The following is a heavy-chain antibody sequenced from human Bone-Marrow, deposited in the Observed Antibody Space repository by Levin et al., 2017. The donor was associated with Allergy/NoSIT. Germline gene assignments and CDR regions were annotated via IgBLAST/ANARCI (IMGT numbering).Heavy chain of an antibody. J-gene: IGHJ4*02. V-gene: IGHV2-5*02. CDR3: ARRSERYCSGGTCYQFDI. CDR1: GFSLTTDRVG. D-gene: IGHD2-15*01. CDR2: IFWDDNK. Sequence: SGPTLVKPTQTLTLTCTFSGFSLTTDRVGVGWIRQPPGKALEWLALIFWDDNKHYSPSLKGRLTITNDASKNQVVLTVTNMDPMDTATYYCARRSERYCSGGTCYQFDIWGQGTLVTVSS.